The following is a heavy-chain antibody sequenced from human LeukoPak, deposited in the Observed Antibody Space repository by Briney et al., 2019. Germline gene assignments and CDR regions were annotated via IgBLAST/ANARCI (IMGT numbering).Heavy chain of an antibody. CDR2: IKQDGSEK. CDR1: GFTFSSYW. CDR3: AKGLSGVSFSFDY. D-gene: IGHD5-12*01. Sequence: GGSLRLSCAASGFTFSSYWMSWVRQAPGKGLEWVANIKQDGSEKYYVDSVKGRFTISRNNSKNSLYLQMNGLRTEDTAFYYCAKGLSGVSFSFDYWGRGTLVTVSS. J-gene: IGHJ4*02. V-gene: IGHV3-7*05.